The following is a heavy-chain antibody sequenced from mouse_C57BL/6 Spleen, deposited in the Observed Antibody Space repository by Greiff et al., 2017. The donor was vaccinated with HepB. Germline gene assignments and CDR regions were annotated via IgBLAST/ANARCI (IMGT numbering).Heavy chain of an antibody. CDR1: GYAFSSSW. Sequence: QVQLQQSGPELVKPGASVKISCKASGYAFSSSWMNWVKQRPGKGLEWIGRIYPGDGDTNYNGKFKGKATLTADKSSSTAYMQRSSLTSEDSAVYFCARSYYGSSLDYWGQGTTLTVSS. J-gene: IGHJ2*01. D-gene: IGHD1-1*01. CDR2: IYPGDGDT. V-gene: IGHV1-82*01. CDR3: ARSYYGSSLDY.